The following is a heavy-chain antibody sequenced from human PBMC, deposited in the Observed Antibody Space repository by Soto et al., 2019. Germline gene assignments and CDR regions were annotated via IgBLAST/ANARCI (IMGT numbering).Heavy chain of an antibody. V-gene: IGHV1-18*04. CDR1: GYTFTNFG. J-gene: IGHJ4*02. Sequence: QVHLVQSGAVVENPGASVKVSCKASGYTFTNFGINWVRQAPGQGLEWMGWITPYNGNANYPQKHQDRLTITTDTSTNTAYLELRSLRSDDTAVYFCARARMFSGAHHDYRGQGTRVTVSS. CDR3: ARARMFSGAHHDY. D-gene: IGHD1-26*01. CDR2: ITPYNGNA.